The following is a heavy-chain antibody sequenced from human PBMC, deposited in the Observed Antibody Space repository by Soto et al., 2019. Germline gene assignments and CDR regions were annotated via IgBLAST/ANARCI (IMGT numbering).Heavy chain of an antibody. CDR1: GFTFSSYA. D-gene: IGHD2-2*01. CDR2: ISYDGSNK. CDR3: ASIVVVPAATPLNRIAAADTSHINWFDP. J-gene: IGHJ5*02. Sequence: GGSLRLSCAASGFTFSSYAMHWVRQAPGKGLEWVAVISYDGSNKYYADSVKGRFTISRDNSRNTLYLQMNSLRAEDTAVYYCASIVVVPAATPLNRIAAADTSHINWFDPWGQGTLVTVSS. V-gene: IGHV3-30-3*01.